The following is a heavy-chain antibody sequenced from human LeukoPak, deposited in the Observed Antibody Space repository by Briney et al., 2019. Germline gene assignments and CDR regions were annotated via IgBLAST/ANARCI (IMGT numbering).Heavy chain of an antibody. D-gene: IGHD4-11*01. Sequence: PGGSLRLSCAASGFTFSSHGMSWVRQAPGKGLEWVSTISGSGDNTYYADSVKGRFTISRDNSKNTLYLQMNSLRAEDTAVYYCARDYPYSYYMNVWGNGTTVTVSS. CDR3: ARDYPYSYYMNV. V-gene: IGHV3-23*01. J-gene: IGHJ6*03. CDR1: GFTFSSHG. CDR2: ISGSGDNT.